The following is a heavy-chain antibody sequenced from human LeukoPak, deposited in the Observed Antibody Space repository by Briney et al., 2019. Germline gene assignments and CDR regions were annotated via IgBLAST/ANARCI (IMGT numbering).Heavy chain of an antibody. V-gene: IGHV3-30*02. CDR3: AKEIWPTVTTPGWTYFDY. J-gene: IGHJ4*02. CDR2: IRYDGSNK. D-gene: IGHD4-17*01. CDR1: GFTFSDFT. Sequence: GGSLRLSCAASGFTFSDFTMNWVRQAPGKGLEWVAFIRYDGSNKYYADSVKGRFTISRDNSKNTLYLQMNSLRAEDTAVYYCAKEIWPTVTTPGWTYFDYWGQGALVTVSS.